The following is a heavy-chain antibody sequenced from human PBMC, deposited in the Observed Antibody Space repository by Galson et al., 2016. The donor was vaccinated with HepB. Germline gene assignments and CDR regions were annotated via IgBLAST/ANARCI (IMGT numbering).Heavy chain of an antibody. CDR1: GFSFSSFA. CDR3: ARGPCAIGS. D-gene: IGHD2-2*01. Sequence: SLRLSCAASGFSFSSFAMHWVRQTPGKGLEWVAVISYDGSNKYYADSVKGRFTISRDNSKNTLYLQMNSLRGEDTAVYYCARGPCAIGSRGKGPTVTVSS. V-gene: IGHV3-30*04. CDR2: ISYDGSNK. J-gene: IGHJ6*04.